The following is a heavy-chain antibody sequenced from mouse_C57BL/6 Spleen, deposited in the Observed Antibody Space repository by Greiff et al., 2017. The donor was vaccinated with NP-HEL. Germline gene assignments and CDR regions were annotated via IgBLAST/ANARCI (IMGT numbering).Heavy chain of an antibody. Sequence: VQLQQPGAELVMPGASVKLSCKASGYTFTSYWMHWVKQRPGQGLEWIGEIDPSDSYTNYNQKFKGKSTLTVDKSSSKASMQLSSLTSEDSAVYYCARSTGNYGEGAMDYWGQGTSVTVSS. CDR3: ARSTGNYGEGAMDY. CDR1: GYTFTSYW. V-gene: IGHV1-69*01. J-gene: IGHJ4*01. CDR2: IDPSDSYT. D-gene: IGHD2-1*01.